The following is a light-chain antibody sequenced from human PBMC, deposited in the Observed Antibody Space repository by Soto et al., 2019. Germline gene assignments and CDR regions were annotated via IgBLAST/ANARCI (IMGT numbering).Light chain of an antibody. CDR1: SSDVGAYNY. V-gene: IGLV2-14*01. Sequence: QSALTQPASVSGSPGQSITIFCTGTSSDVGAYNYLSWYQQHPGRAPKVIIYEVSSRPSGVSNRFSGSKFGNTVTLFISGLLAEDEADYSCSSYTTSSTVVFGGGTKLTVL. J-gene: IGLJ2*01. CDR3: SSYTTSSTVV. CDR2: EVS.